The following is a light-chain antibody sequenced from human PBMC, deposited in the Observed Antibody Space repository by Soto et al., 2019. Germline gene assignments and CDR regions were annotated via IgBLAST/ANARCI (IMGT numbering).Light chain of an antibody. CDR1: SSDIGGYKY. V-gene: IGLV2-14*01. CDR3: TSYSRYRVLV. CDR2: EVS. Sequence: VLTQPASVSGSLGQSITISCTGTSSDIGGYKYVSWYQQHPGKAPKLIIFEVSNRPSGVSDRFSGSNSGNTASLTISGPQAEDEADYYCTSYSRYRVLVFGGGTKVTVL. J-gene: IGLJ3*02.